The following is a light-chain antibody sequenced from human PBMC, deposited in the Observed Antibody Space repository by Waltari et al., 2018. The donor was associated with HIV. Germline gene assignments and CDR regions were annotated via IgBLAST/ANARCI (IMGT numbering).Light chain of an antibody. CDR1: SDKVGHQG. CDR3: SAWDSRLSAWV. Sequence: LTQPPSVSEDLTHTATLTCTGNSDKVGHQGAHQLQQHQGQPPKLLSFRNNNRPPGISERFSTSRSGDIASLIIFDVQAEDGADYYCSAWDSRLSAWVFGGGTRLTVL. CDR2: RNN. J-gene: IGLJ3*02. V-gene: IGLV10-54*04.